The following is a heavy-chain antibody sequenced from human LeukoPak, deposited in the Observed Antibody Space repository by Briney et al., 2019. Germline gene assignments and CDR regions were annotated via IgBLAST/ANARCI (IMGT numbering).Heavy chain of an antibody. CDR3: ATKLYDFWSAFDI. CDR2: ISAYNGNT. V-gene: IGHV1-18*01. J-gene: IGHJ3*02. CDR1: GYTLTSYG. D-gene: IGHD3-3*01. Sequence: ASVKVSCKASGYTLTSYGISWVRQAPGQGLEWMGWISAYNGNTNYAQKLQGRVTMTTDTSTSTAYMELRSLRSDDTAVYYCATKLYDFWSAFDIWGQGTMVTVSS.